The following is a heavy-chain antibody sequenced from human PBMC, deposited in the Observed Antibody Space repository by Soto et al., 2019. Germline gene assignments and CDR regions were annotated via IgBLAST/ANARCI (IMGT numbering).Heavy chain of an antibody. CDR2: ISYDGSNK. D-gene: IGHD3-3*01. CDR3: AKESYYDFWSGYPYMDV. J-gene: IGHJ6*03. V-gene: IGHV3-30*04. CDR1: GFTFSSYA. Sequence: GSLRLSCAASGFTFSSYAMSWVRQAPGKGLEWVAAISYDGSNKYYADSVKGRFTISRDNSKNTLYLQMNSLRAEDTAVYYCAKESYYDFWSGYPYMDVWGKGTTVTVSS.